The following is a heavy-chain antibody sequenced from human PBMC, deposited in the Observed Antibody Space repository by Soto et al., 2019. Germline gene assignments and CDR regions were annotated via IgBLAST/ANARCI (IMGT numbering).Heavy chain of an antibody. CDR3: ARDPETDAFDI. CDR2: INPNSGGT. V-gene: IGHV1-2*04. J-gene: IGHJ3*02. CDR1: GYTFTGYY. Sequence: ASVKVSCKASGYTFTGYYMHWVRQAPGQGLEWMGWINPNSGGTNYAQKFQGWVTMTRDTSISTAYMELSRLRSDDAAVYYCARDPETDAFDIWGQGTMVTVSS.